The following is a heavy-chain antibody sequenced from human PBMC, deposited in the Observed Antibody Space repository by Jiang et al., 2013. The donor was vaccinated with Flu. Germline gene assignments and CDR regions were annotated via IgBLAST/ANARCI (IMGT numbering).Heavy chain of an antibody. V-gene: IGHV3-23*01. CDR2: ISGSGDST. Sequence: VQLLESGGGLVQPGGSLRLSCAASGFTFSSYAMSWVRQAPGKGLEWVSVISGSGDSTYYADSVKGRFTISRDNSKNTLYLQMNSLRAEDTAVYYCAKSYSSGWWLGGPFDYWGQRTLVTVSS. J-gene: IGHJ4*02. CDR3: AKSYSSGWWLGGPFDY. D-gene: IGHD6-19*01. CDR1: GFTFSSYA.